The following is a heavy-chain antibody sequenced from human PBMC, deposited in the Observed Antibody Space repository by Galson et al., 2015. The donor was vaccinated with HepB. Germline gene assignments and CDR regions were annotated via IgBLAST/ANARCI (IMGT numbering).Heavy chain of an antibody. CDR2: TYYRSKWYN. CDR1: GDSVSSNNGA. D-gene: IGHD6-19*01. Sequence: CAISGDSVSSNNGAWNWIRQSPSRGLEWLGRTYYRSKWYNDYAVSVKSRITINPDTSKNQFSLQLNSVTPEDTVVYYCARSEGWFDYWGQGTQVTVSS. V-gene: IGHV6-1*01. J-gene: IGHJ4*02. CDR3: ARSEGWFDY.